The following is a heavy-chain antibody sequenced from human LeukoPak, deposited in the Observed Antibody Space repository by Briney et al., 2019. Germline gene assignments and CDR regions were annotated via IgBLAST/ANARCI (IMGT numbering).Heavy chain of an antibody. CDR3: ARVITIFGVSRDSYYFDY. Sequence: SETLSLTCTVSGGSISSYYWSWIRQPPGKGLEWIGYIYYSGSTNYNPSLKSRVTISVDTSKNQFSLKLSSVTAADTAVYYCARVITIFGVSRDSYYFDYWGQGTLVTVSS. J-gene: IGHJ4*02. CDR1: GGSISSYY. D-gene: IGHD3-3*01. CDR2: IYYSGST. V-gene: IGHV4-59*01.